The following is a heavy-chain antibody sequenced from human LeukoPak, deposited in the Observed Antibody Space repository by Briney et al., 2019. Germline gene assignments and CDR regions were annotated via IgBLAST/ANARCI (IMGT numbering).Heavy chain of an antibody. J-gene: IGHJ5*02. V-gene: IGHV3-11*05. D-gene: IGHD3-9*01. CDR1: GFTFSDYY. CDR3: ARVIGGIRYFDWYNWFDP. Sequence: PGGSPRLSCAASGFTFSDYYMSWIRQAPGKGLEWVSYISSSSSYTNYADSVKGRFTISRDNAKNSLYLQMNSLRAEDTAVYYCARVIGGIRYFDWYNWFDPWGQGTLVTVPS. CDR2: ISSSSSYT.